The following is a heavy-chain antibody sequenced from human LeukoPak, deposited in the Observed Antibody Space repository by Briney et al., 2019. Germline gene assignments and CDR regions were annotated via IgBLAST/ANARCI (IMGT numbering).Heavy chain of an antibody. D-gene: IGHD2-21*01. J-gene: IGHJ2*01. CDR3: AETGSRDYWYFDL. CDR2: IYYSGST. V-gene: IGHV4-59*04. Sequence: PGGSLRLSCAASGFTFSSYWMSWIRQPPGKGLEWIGNIYYSGSTYYNPSLKSRVTISVDTSKNQFSLKLSSVTAADTAVYYCAETGSRDYWYFDLWGRGTLVTVSS. CDR1: GFTFSSYW.